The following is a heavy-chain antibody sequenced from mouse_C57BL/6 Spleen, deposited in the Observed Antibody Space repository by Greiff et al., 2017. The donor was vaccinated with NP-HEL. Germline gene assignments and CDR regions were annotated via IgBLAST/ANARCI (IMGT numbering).Heavy chain of an antibody. D-gene: IGHD1-1*01. CDR1: GYSFTDYN. CDR2: INPNYGTT. V-gene: IGHV1-39*01. Sequence: LEESGPELVKPGASVKISCKASGYSFTDYNMNWVKQSNGKSLEWIGVINPNYGTTSYNQKFKGKATLTVDQSSSTAYMQLNSLTSEDSAVYYCAAISLITTVVATPDYWGQGTTLTVSS. J-gene: IGHJ2*01. CDR3: AAISLITTVVATPDY.